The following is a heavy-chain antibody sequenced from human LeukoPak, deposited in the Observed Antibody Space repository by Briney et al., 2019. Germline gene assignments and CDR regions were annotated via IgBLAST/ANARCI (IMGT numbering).Heavy chain of an antibody. J-gene: IGHJ4*02. V-gene: IGHV4-59*01. CDR1: GGSISSYY. CDR3: ARCVQVVPAAIIDY. D-gene: IGHD2-2*01. Sequence: PSETLSLTCTVSGGSISSYYWSWIRQPPGKGLEWIGYIYYSGSPNYNPSLKSRVTISVDTSKNQFSLKLSSVTAADTAVYYCARCVQVVPAAIIDYWGQGTLVTVSS. CDR2: IYYSGSP.